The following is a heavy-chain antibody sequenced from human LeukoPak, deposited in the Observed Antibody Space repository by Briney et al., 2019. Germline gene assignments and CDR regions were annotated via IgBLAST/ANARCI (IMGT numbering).Heavy chain of an antibody. CDR3: AKDRIAARVIDY. CDR1: GFTFSSYA. CDR2: ISYDGSNK. J-gene: IGHJ4*02. Sequence: GGSLRLSCAASGFTFSSYAMHWVRQAPGKGLEWVAVISYDGSNKYYADSVKGRFTISRDNSKNTLYLQMNSLRAEDTAVYYCAKDRIAARVIDYWGQGTLVTVSS. V-gene: IGHV3-30-3*01. D-gene: IGHD6-6*01.